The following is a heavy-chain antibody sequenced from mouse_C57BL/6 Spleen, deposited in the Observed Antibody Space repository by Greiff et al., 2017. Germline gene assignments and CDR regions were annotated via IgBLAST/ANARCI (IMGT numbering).Heavy chain of an antibody. CDR1: GYTFTDYE. V-gene: IGHV1-15*01. J-gene: IGHJ1*03. CDR2: IDPETGGT. Sequence: VKLQESGAELVRPGASVTLSCKASGYTFTDYEMHWVKQTPVHGLEWIGAIDPETGGTAYNQKFKGKAILTADKSSSTAYMELRSLTSEDSAVXYCTREDYSYWYFDVWGTGTTVTVAS. D-gene: IGHD2-4*01. CDR3: TREDYSYWYFDV.